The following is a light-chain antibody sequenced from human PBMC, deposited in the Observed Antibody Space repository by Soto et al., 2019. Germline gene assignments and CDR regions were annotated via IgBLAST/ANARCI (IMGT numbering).Light chain of an antibody. CDR2: EVN. V-gene: IGLV2-8*01. J-gene: IGLJ2*01. CDR1: SSDVGAYNY. Sequence: QSVLTQPPSASGSPGQSVTISCTGTSSDVGAYNYVSWYQQHPGKAPNVIIYEVNKRLSGVPDRFSGSKSGNTASLTVSGLQAEDEADYYCCSNAGSNNLVFGGGTKLTVL. CDR3: CSNAGSNNLV.